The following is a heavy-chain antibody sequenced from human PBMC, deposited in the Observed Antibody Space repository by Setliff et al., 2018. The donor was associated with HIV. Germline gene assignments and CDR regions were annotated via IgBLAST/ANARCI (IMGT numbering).Heavy chain of an antibody. CDR2: IKQDGSEK. D-gene: IGHD3-3*01. J-gene: IGHJ6*02. CDR3: ARDYLYYNLYNGSPVYGMDV. CDR1: GFTFSSYW. Sequence: SLRLSCAASGFTFSSYWMSWVRQAPGKGLEWVANIKQDGSEKHYVDSVKGRFTISRDNAKNSLYLQMNSLRVEDTAVYYCARDYLYYNLYNGSPVYGMDVWGQGTTVTVSS. V-gene: IGHV3-7*01.